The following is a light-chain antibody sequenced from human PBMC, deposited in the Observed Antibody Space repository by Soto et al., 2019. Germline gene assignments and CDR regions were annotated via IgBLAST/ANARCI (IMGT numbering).Light chain of an antibody. J-gene: IGKJ3*01. CDR1: QSVSSSF. CDR2: DAS. CDR3: QHYGRSPGLFT. Sequence: LCLSPGARAIHSCRASQSVSSSFLAWCQQKPGRTPRLLIYDASSRATGIPDRFSGSGSGTDFTPTIDRLEPEDFAVYYCQHYGRSPGLFTFGPGTKVDIK. V-gene: IGKV3-20*01.